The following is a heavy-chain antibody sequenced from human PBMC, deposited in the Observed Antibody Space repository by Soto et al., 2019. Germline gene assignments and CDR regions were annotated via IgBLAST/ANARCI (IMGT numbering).Heavy chain of an antibody. Sequence: QVQLQESGPGLVKPSGTLSLTCAVSGGSISSSNWWSWVRQPPGKGLEWIGEIYHSGSTNYNPSLKSRVTISVDKSKNQCSLKLSSVTDADTAVYYCARGYYGSGSYYVGYFDYWGQGTLVTVSS. V-gene: IGHV4-4*02. CDR1: GGSISSSNW. CDR2: IYHSGST. CDR3: ARGYYGSGSYYVGYFDY. D-gene: IGHD3-10*01. J-gene: IGHJ4*02.